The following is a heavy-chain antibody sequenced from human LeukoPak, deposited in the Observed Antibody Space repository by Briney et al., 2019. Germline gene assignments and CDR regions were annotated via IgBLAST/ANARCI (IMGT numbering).Heavy chain of an antibody. CDR3: SGWDLGQRGDF. D-gene: IGHD6-19*01. CDR2: ISSSSSYI. Sequence: GGSLRLSCAASGFTFSSYSMNWVRQAPGKGLEWVSSISSSSSYIYYADSVKGRFTISRDKAKISLYLQMNSLRAEDTAVYYCSGWDLGQRGDFWGQGTRVSVPT. J-gene: IGHJ4*02. CDR1: GFTFSSYS. V-gene: IGHV3-21*01.